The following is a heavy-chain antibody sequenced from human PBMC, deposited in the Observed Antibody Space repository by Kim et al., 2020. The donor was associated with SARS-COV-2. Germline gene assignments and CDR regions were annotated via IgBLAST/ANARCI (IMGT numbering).Heavy chain of an antibody. CDR3: ARVDTVSSGYYSVY. V-gene: IGHV1-46*01. D-gene: IGHD3-22*01. Sequence: QKFQGRVTMTRDTSTSTVYMELSSLRSEDTAVYYCARVDTVSSGYYSVYWGQGTLVTVSS. J-gene: IGHJ4*02.